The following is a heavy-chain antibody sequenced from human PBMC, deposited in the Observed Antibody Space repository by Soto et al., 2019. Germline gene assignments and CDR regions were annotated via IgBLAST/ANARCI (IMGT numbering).Heavy chain of an antibody. D-gene: IGHD3-22*01. CDR2: ISGSGGST. V-gene: IGHV3-23*01. J-gene: IGHJ4*02. Sequence: EVQLLESGGGLVQPGGSLRLSCAASGFTFSSYAMSWVRQAPGKGLEWVSAISGSGGSTYYADSVKGRFTISRDNSKNTLYLQMNSLRAEDTAVYYCAKMRGGYYDSSGSYYFDYWGQGTLVTVSS. CDR3: AKMRGGYYDSSGSYYFDY. CDR1: GFTFSSYA.